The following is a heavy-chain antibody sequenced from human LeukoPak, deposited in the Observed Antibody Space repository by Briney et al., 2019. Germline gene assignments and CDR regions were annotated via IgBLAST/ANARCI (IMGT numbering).Heavy chain of an antibody. V-gene: IGHV4-59*01. J-gene: IGHJ3*02. Sequence: SETLSLTCTVSGGSISSYYWSWIRQPPGKGLEWIGYTYYSGSTNYNPSLKSRVTISVDTSKNQFSLKLSSVTAADTAVYYCARGFRDGAYAFDIWGQGTMVTVSS. CDR1: GGSISSYY. CDR3: ARGFRDGAYAFDI. D-gene: IGHD4-17*01. CDR2: TYYSGST.